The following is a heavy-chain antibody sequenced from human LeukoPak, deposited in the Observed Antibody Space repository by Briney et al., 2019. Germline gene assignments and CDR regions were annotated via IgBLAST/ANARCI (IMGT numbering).Heavy chain of an antibody. D-gene: IGHD3-10*01. Sequence: GASVKVSCKASGGTFSSYAISWVRQAPGQGLEWMGGIIPIFGTANYAQKFQGRVTITADESTSTAYMELSSLRPEDTAVYYCTKGSGSGSYRDSWGQGTLVIVSS. CDR1: GGTFSSYA. CDR3: TKGSGSGSYRDS. CDR2: IIPIFGTA. J-gene: IGHJ4*02. V-gene: IGHV1-69*13.